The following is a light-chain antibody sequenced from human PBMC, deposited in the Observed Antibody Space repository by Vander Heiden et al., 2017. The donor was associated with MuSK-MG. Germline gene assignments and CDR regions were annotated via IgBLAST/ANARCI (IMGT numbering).Light chain of an antibody. CDR1: SSDVGGYNY. CDR2: DVS. J-gene: IGLJ1*01. V-gene: IGLV2-11*01. Sequence: QSALTQPRSVFGSPGQSVPIACTGTSSDVGGYNYVSWYQQHPGKAPKLMIYDVSKRPSGVPDRFSGSKSGNTASLTISGLQAEDEADYYCCSYAGSYTFVFGTGTKVTVL. CDR3: CSYAGSYTFV.